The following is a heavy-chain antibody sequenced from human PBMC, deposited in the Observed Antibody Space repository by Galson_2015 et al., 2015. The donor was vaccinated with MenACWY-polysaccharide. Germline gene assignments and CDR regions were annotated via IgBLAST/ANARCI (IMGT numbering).Heavy chain of an antibody. J-gene: IGHJ3*02. D-gene: IGHD4-17*01. CDR1: GFTFSSYA. CDR3: ARGSDYGDYASAFDI. Sequence: SLRLSCAASGFTFSSYAMHWVRQAPGKGLEYVSAISSNGGSTYYANSVKGRFTISRDNSKNTLYLQMGSLRAEDMAVYYCARGSDYGDYASAFDIWGQGTMVTVSS. CDR2: ISSNGGST. V-gene: IGHV3-64*01.